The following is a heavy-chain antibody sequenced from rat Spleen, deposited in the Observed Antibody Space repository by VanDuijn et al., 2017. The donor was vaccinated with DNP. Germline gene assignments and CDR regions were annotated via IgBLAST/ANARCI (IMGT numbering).Heavy chain of an antibody. Sequence: EVQLVESGGDLVQPGRSLKLSCVASGFTFNNYWMTWIRQVPGKGLEWVASITSSGGSTYYPDSVKGRFTVSRDNAKSTLYLQINSLRSEDTATYYCSRGDGSYGFDYWGQGVMVTVSS. CDR3: SRGDGSYGFDY. CDR1: GFTFNNYW. J-gene: IGHJ2*01. D-gene: IGHD1-3*01. CDR2: ITSSGGST. V-gene: IGHV5-31*01.